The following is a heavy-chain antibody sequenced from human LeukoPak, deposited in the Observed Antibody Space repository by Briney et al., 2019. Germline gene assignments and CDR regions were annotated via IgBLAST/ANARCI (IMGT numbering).Heavy chain of an antibody. D-gene: IGHD1-1*01. CDR1: GGTFSSYA. CDR3: ARAHRQLERLGRYYFDY. CDR2: IIPIFGTA. J-gene: IGHJ4*02. Sequence: ASVKVSCKASGGTFSSYAISWVRQAPGQGLEWMGGIIPIFGTANYAQKFQGRVTITADESTSTAYTELSSLRSEDTAVYYCARAHRQLERLGRYYFDYWGQGTLVTVSS. V-gene: IGHV1-69*13.